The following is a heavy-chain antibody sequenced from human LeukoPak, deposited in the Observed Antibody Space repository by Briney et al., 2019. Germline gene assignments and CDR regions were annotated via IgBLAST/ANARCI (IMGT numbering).Heavy chain of an antibody. CDR3: ARDRRDGYNVPPDY. Sequence: SVKVSCKASGGTFSSYAISWVRQAPGQGLEWMGRIIPILGIANYAQKFQGRVTITADKSTSTAHMELSSLRSEDTAVYYCARDRRDGYNVPPDYWGQGTLVTVSS. CDR1: GGTFSSYA. D-gene: IGHD5-24*01. V-gene: IGHV1-69*04. J-gene: IGHJ4*02. CDR2: IIPILGIA.